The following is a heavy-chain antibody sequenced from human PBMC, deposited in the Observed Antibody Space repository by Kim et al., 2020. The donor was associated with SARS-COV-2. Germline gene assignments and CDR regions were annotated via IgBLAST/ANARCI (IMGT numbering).Heavy chain of an antibody. CDR3: ARDHREWLQYTANWYFDL. J-gene: IGHJ2*01. Sequence: SETLSRTCTVSGGSISSYYWSWIRQPPGKGLEWIGYIYYSGSTNYNPSLKSRVTISVDTSKNQFSLKLSSVTAADTAGYYCARDHREWLQYTANWYFDLWGRGTLVTVSS. D-gene: IGHD3-3*01. CDR2: IYYSGST. V-gene: IGHV4-59*01. CDR1: GGSISSYY.